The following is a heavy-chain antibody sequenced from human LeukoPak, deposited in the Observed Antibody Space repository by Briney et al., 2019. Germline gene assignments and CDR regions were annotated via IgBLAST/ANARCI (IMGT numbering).Heavy chain of an antibody. CDR1: GYTFTSYA. D-gene: IGHD3-22*01. Sequence: ASVKVSCKTSGYTFTSYAISWVRQAPGQGLECMGWISTYTGNTDYAQELQGRVTMTTDPSTSTAYMELRSLSSDDTAVYYCARVLVVSSDAFDIWGQGTMVTVSS. CDR3: ARVLVVSSDAFDI. CDR2: ISTYTGNT. V-gene: IGHV1-18*01. J-gene: IGHJ3*02.